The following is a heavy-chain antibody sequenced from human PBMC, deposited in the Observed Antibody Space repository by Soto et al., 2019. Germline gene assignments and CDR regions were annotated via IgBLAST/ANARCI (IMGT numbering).Heavy chain of an antibody. D-gene: IGHD6-13*01. V-gene: IGHV4-61*01. J-gene: IGHJ4*02. CDR3: ARLKTSSGWSIFDS. CDR1: GGSVSSSFFY. CDR2: IYYTGTT. Sequence: NPSETLSLTCTVSGGSVSSSFFYWSWVRQPPGQRLEWIGYIYYTGTTNYNPSLASRVAMSVDTSKKQFTLNLRSLTAADTARYYCARLKTSSGWSIFDSWGQAMLVTVSS.